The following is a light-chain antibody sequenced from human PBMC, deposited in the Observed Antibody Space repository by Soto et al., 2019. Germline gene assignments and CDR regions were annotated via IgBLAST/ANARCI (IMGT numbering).Light chain of an antibody. V-gene: IGLV2-14*01. CDR2: EVS. CDR1: SSDVGGYNY. CDR3: SSYTSSITLDV. J-gene: IGLJ1*01. Sequence: QSALTQPASVSGSPGQSITISCTGTSSDVGGYNYVSWYQQHAGKAPKLILYEVSNRPSGVSNRFSGSKSGNTASLTISGLQAEDDADYYCSSYTSSITLDVFGTGTKVTVL.